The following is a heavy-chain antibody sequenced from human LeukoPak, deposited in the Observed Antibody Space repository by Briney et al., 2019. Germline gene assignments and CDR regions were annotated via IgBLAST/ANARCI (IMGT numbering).Heavy chain of an antibody. D-gene: IGHD2-2*01. Sequence: GGSLRLSCAASGFTVSSNYMSWVRQAPGMGLEWVSILYSDGSTYYTDSVKGRFTISRDNSKNTLYLQMNSLRAEDTAVYYCARWICGSTSCYYDYWGQGTLVTVSS. V-gene: IGHV3-53*01. CDR3: ARWICGSTSCYYDY. J-gene: IGHJ4*02. CDR1: GFTVSSNY. CDR2: LYSDGST.